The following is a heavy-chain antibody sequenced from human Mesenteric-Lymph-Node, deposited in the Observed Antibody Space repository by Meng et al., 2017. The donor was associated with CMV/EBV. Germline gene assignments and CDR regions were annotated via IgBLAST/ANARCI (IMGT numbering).Heavy chain of an antibody. Sequence: QGQLPHWGAGLLKPSETLSLTCAVYGGSFSGYYWSWIRQPPGKGLEWIGEINHSGSTNYNPSLKSRVTISVDASKNQFSLKLSSVTAADTAVYYCARHQRWLKSEGGFNYWGQGTLVTVS. V-gene: IGHV4-34*01. J-gene: IGHJ4*02. CDR1: GGSFSGYY. D-gene: IGHD4-23*01. CDR2: INHSGST. CDR3: ARHQRWLKSEGGFNY.